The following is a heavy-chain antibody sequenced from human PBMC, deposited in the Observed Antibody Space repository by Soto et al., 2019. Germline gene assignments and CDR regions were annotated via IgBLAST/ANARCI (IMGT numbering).Heavy chain of an antibody. D-gene: IGHD6-19*01. CDR2: ISFDGSNE. Sequence: PGGSLRLSCSASGFTFRSYAIHWVRQAPGKGLEWVSAISFDGSNEYYADSVKGRLTISRDNSENTLYLQMSSLRAEDAAIYYWAKDAARTNGWYYFDYWGQGTLVTVSS. J-gene: IGHJ4*02. CDR1: GFTFRSYA. V-gene: IGHV3-30-3*01. CDR3: AKDAARTNGWYYFDY.